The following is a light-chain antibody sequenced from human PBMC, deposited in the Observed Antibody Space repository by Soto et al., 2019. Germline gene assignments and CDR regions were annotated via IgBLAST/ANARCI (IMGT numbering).Light chain of an antibody. CDR2: DAP. CDR3: QQRTNSLIT. V-gene: IGKV3-11*01. J-gene: IGKJ5*01. CDR1: QSVFTY. Sequence: EIVLTQSPATLSLSPGERGTLSCRASQSVFTYLAWYQHKPGQAPRLLISDAPKRATGIPARFSGSGSGANVTLTISSPEPEDSAVYYCQQRTNSLITFGQGTRLEMK.